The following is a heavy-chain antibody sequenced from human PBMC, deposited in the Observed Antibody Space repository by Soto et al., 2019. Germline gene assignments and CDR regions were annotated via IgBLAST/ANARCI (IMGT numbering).Heavy chain of an antibody. J-gene: IGHJ4*02. Sequence: GGSLRLSCAASGFTVSSSYMSWVRQAPGKGLEWVSVIYSGGSTYYADSVKGRFTISRDNAKNSLYLQMNSLRAEDTAVYYCARDSSGWHVADYWGQGTLVTVSS. CDR2: IYSGGST. CDR3: ARDSSGWHVADY. CDR1: GFTVSSSY. V-gene: IGHV3-53*01. D-gene: IGHD6-19*01.